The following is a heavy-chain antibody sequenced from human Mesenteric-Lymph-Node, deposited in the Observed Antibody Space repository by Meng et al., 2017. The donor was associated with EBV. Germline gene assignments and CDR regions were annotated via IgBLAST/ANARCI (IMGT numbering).Heavy chain of an antibody. CDR1: GLPFSSYV. Sequence: QGRLVGSGGGVVQPGRSRGLSCAAFGLPFSSYVMHWVRQAPGKGLEWLAVISSDGNDKYYADSVKGRFTISRDNSKNTVYLQMNSLGVEDTAMYYCSKVWAPWGQGTLVTVSS. J-gene: IGHJ5*02. V-gene: IGHV3-30*18. CDR2: ISSDGNDK. CDR3: SKVWAP. D-gene: IGHD3-16*01.